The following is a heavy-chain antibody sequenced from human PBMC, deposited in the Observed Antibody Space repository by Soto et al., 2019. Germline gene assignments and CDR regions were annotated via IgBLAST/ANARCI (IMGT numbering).Heavy chain of an antibody. CDR1: GGSISSYY. CDR3: ARLGGGSGYDSFWFDP. J-gene: IGHJ5*02. CDR2: IYYSGST. V-gene: IGHV4-59*08. Sequence: SETLSLTCTVSGGSISSYYWSWIRQPPGKGLEWIGYIYYSGSTNYNPSLKSRVTISVDTSKNQFSLKLSSVTAADTAVYYCARLGGGSGYDSFWFDPWGQGTLVTVSS. D-gene: IGHD5-12*01.